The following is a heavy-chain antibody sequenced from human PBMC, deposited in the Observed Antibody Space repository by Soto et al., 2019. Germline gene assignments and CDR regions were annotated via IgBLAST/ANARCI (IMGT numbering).Heavy chain of an antibody. CDR2: ISYDGSNK. J-gene: IGHJ3*02. V-gene: IGHV3-30*18. CDR3: GKDLGSGRYLFDAFDT. CDR1: GFTFSNYG. D-gene: IGHD1-26*01. Sequence: GGSLRLSCAASGFTFSNYGMHWVRQAPGKGLEWVAVISYDGSNKYYADSVKGRFTISRDNSKNTLYLQMNSLRAEDTAVYYCGKDLGSGRYLFDAFDTWGQGTMVTVSS.